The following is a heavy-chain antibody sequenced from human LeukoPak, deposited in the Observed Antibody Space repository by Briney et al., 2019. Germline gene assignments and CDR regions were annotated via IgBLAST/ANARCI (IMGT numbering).Heavy chain of an antibody. CDR1: GYTFTGYY. J-gene: IGHJ4*02. CDR2: INPNSGGT. CDR3: ARQVVVAAYYFDY. Sequence: ASVKVSCKASGYTFTGYYMHWVRQAPGQGLEWMGWINPNSGGTNYAQKFQGRVTMTRDTSISTAYMELSRLRSDDTAVYYCARQVVVAAYYFDYWGQGTLVTVSS. V-gene: IGHV1-2*02. D-gene: IGHD2-15*01.